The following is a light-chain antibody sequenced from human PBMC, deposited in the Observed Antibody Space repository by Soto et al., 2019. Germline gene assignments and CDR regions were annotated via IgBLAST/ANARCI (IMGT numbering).Light chain of an antibody. Sequence: QSALTQPASVSGSPGQSITISCTGTSSDVGGYNYVSWYQQHPGKAPKLMIYNVSNRPSGVSNRFSGSTSGNTASLTISGLQDEDEGHYYCSSFTSTNTVLFGGGTKLTVL. CDR2: NVS. V-gene: IGLV2-14*01. CDR3: SSFTSTNTVL. J-gene: IGLJ2*01. CDR1: SSDVGGYNY.